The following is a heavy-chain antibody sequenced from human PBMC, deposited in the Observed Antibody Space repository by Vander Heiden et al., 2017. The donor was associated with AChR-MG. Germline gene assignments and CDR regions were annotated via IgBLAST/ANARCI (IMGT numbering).Heavy chain of an antibody. V-gene: IGHV1-46*01. CDR3: ARNWYPRTELDY. CDR2: INPRDGST. CDR1: GYTFTTYH. J-gene: IGHJ4*02. Sequence: QVQLVQSAAVLRKPGASMKVSCKASGYTFTTYHIHWVRQAPGQGLEWMGLINPRDGSTLFVQKFQGRVSMTRDTSTNTVFMELHTLTSDDTAVYYCARNWYPRTELDYWGQGTLGTVSS. D-gene: IGHD6-13*01.